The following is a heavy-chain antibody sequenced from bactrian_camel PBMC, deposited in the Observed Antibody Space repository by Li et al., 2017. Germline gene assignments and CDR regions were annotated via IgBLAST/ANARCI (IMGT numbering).Heavy chain of an antibody. Sequence: QLVESGGGLVQPGGSLDLSCRASGFTFAAYDMTWVRQPPGKGFEWVSSINSGAGTTSDADSVKGRFTIYQDNAKNTLYLQLNSLKTEDTAMYYCAKDFDLGGFYWGQRTQVTVS. CDR1: GFTFAAYD. CDR3: AKDFDLGGFY. CDR2: INSGAGTT. D-gene: IGHD3*01. V-gene: IGHV3S40*01. J-gene: IGHJ4*01.